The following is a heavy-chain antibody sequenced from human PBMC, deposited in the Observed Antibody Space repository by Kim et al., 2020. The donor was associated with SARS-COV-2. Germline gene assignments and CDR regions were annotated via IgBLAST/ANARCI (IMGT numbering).Heavy chain of an antibody. Sequence: SETLSLTCTVSGGSISSYYWSWIRQPPGKGLEWIGYIYYSGSTNYSPSLKSRVTISVDTSKNQFSLKLSSVTAADTAVYYCATYGRGYWGQGTLVTVSS. CDR3: ATYGRGY. CDR2: IYYSGST. V-gene: IGHV4-59*01. D-gene: IGHD4-17*01. J-gene: IGHJ4*02. CDR1: GGSISSYY.